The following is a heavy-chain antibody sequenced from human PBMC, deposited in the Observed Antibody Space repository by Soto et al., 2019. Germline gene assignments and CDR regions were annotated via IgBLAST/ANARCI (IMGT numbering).Heavy chain of an antibody. CDR2: ISGSGGST. J-gene: IGHJ4*02. CDR3: ANDLERYYD. V-gene: IGHV3-23*01. CDR1: GFSFSSYA. Sequence: EVQLLESGGGLVQPGGSLRLSCAASGFSFSSYAMTWVRQAPGKGLEWVSAISGSGGSTYYADSVKGRFTITRDNSKNTLYVQMNSLRAEDTAVYYCANDLERYYDWGQGTLVTVSS. D-gene: IGHD3-9*01.